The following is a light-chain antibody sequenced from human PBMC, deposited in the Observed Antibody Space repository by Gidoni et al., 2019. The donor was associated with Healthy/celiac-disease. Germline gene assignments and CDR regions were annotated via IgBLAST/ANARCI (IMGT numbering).Light chain of an antibody. CDR2: GAS. CDR3: QQYGSSPART. Sequence: IVLTQSTVTLSLSPGERATLTCMASQSVSSSYLAWYQQKPGQAPRLLIYGASSRATGIPDRFSGSGSGTDFTLTISRLEPEDFAVYYCQQYGSSPARTFGQGTKVEIK. J-gene: IGKJ1*01. V-gene: IGKV3-20*01. CDR1: QSVSSSY.